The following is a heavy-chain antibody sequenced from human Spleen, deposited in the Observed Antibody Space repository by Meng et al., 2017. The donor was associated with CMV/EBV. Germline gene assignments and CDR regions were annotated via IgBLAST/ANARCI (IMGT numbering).Heavy chain of an antibody. CDR3: ARQSSYSSPPDV. Sequence: GGSLRLSCAASGFTFSSFRMNWVRQAPGKGLEWISYIGSSDGTIYYADSVKGRFTISRDNARKSMYLQMNSLRAEDTAVYYCARQSSYSSPPDVWGQGTTVTVSS. CDR2: IGSSDGTI. J-gene: IGHJ6*02. CDR1: GFTFSSFR. D-gene: IGHD4-11*01. V-gene: IGHV3-48*03.